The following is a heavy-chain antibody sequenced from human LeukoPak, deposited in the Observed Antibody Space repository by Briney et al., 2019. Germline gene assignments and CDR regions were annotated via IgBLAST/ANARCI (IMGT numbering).Heavy chain of an antibody. CDR3: ARERYYYDSSGYLNYYYYYGMDV. D-gene: IGHD3-22*01. J-gene: IGHJ6*02. CDR1: GGSISSGGYY. V-gene: IGHV4-31*03. CDR2: IYYSGST. Sequence: SQTLSLTCTVSGGSISSGGYYWSWIRQHPGKGLEWIVYIYYSGSTYYNPSLKSRVTISVYTSKNQFSLKLSSVTAADTAVYYCARERYYYDSSGYLNYYYYYGMDVWGQGTTVTVSS.